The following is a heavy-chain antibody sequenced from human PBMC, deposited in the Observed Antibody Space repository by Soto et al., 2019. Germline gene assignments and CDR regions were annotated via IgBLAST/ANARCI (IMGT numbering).Heavy chain of an antibody. Sequence: QVQLQESGPGLVKPSQTLSLTCTVSGGSISSGGYYWSWIRQHPGKGLEWIGYIYYSGSTYYNPSLKSRVTILVDTSKNQLSLKLSSVTAADTAVYYCAGIGDSSGGRCYPLREDPTMDYYYMDVWGTGITVTVSS. D-gene: IGHD2-15*01. CDR3: AGIGDSSGGRCYPLREDPTMDYYYMDV. V-gene: IGHV4-31*03. CDR2: IYYSGST. CDR1: GGSISSGGYY. J-gene: IGHJ6*03.